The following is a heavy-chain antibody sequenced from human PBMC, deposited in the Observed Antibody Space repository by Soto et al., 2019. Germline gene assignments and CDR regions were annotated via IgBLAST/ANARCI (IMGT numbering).Heavy chain of an antibody. Sequence: EVQLVESGGGLVQPGGSLRLSCAASGFTFSNYWMYWVRQAPGKGLEWVSRINSDGSVSSYADSVKGRLTISRDNVKNTPYLQMDGLRAEDTALYYCARGDCVGGTCYSLAGSFYYYMDVGGKGTTVTVFS. D-gene: IGHD2-15*01. J-gene: IGHJ6*03. V-gene: IGHV3-74*02. CDR1: GFTFSNYW. CDR3: ARGDCVGGTCYSLAGSFYYYMDV. CDR2: INSDGSVS.